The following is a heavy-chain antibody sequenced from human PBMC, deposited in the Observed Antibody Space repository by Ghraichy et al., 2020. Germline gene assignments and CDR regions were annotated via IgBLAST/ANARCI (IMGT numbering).Heavy chain of an antibody. CDR3: SKADDIAARSYYYYGMDV. D-gene: IGHD6-6*01. Sequence: GRSLRLSCAASGFTFSSYGMHWVRQAPGKGLEWVAVISYDGSNKYYADSVKGRFTISRDNSKNTRYLQMNSLRAEDTAVYYCSKADDIAARSYYYYGMDVWGQGKTVTVSS. J-gene: IGHJ6*02. CDR1: GFTFSSYG. CDR2: ISYDGSNK. V-gene: IGHV3-30*18.